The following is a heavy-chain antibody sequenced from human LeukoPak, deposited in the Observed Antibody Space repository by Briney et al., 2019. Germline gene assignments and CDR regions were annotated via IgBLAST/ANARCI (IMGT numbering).Heavy chain of an antibody. CDR3: ANAMVSDSGFYFDN. D-gene: IGHD4-23*01. CDR2: IIPIFGTA. Sequence: SVKVSCKASGGTFSSYAISWVRQAPGQGLEWMGGIIPIFGTANYAQKFQGRVTFTADRATNTAYMELSSLESEDTAIYYCANAMVSDSGFYFDNWGQGTLVTVSP. CDR1: GGTFSSYA. J-gene: IGHJ4*02. V-gene: IGHV1-69*06.